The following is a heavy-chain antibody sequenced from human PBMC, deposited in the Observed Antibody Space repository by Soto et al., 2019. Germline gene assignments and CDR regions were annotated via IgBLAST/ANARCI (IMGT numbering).Heavy chain of an antibody. Sequence: PGGSLRLSCAASGFTFSSYGMHWVRQAPGKGLEWVAVISYDGSNKYYADSVKGRFTISRDNSKNTLYLQMNSLRAEDTAVYYCAKDTAMGYSYYYYGMDVWGQGTTVTVSS. D-gene: IGHD5-18*01. V-gene: IGHV3-30*18. CDR1: GFTFSSYG. CDR3: AKDTAMGYSYYYYGMDV. J-gene: IGHJ6*02. CDR2: ISYDGSNK.